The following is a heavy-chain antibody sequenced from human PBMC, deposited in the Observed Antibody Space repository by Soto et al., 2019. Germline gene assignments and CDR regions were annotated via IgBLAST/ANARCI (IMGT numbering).Heavy chain of an antibody. Sequence: QVQLVQSGAEVKKPGASVKVSCKASGYTFTGYYMHWVRQAPGQGLEWMGWINPNSGGTNYAQKFQGWVTMTRDTSSSTAYMERSRLRSDDTAVYYCAREPPTGVGEGFDYWGQGTLVTVSS. D-gene: IGHD3-10*01. CDR1: GYTFTGYY. V-gene: IGHV1-2*04. J-gene: IGHJ4*02. CDR3: AREPPTGVGEGFDY. CDR2: INPNSGGT.